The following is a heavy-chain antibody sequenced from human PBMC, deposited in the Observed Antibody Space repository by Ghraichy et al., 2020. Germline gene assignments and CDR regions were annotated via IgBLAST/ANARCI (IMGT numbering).Heavy chain of an antibody. CDR3: ARGRNWGIDS. V-gene: IGHV3-74*01. CDR1: GFIFSGYW. D-gene: IGHD7-27*01. CDR2: INSDGSTT. J-gene: IGHJ5*01. Sequence: GALRLSCAASGFIFSGYWMHWVRQAPGKGLVWVSRINSDGSTTTYADSVKGRFTISRDNAKNTLYLEMNSLRAEDTAVYFCARGRNWGIDSWGQGTLVTVSS.